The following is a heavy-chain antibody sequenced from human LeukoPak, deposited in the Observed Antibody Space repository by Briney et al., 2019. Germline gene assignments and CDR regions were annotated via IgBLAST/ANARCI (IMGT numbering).Heavy chain of an antibody. D-gene: IGHD3-9*01. V-gene: IGHV1-18*01. J-gene: IGHJ5*01. CDR1: GYTFTSYG. CDR2: ISAYNGNT. Sequence: ASVKVSCKASGYTFTSYGISWVRQAPGQGLEWMGWISAYNGNTNYAQKLQGRVTMTTDTSTSTAYMELRSLRSDDTAVYYCARDFPRDYDILTGYYMAGWFDSWGQGTLVTVSS. CDR3: ARDFPRDYDILTGYYMAGWFDS.